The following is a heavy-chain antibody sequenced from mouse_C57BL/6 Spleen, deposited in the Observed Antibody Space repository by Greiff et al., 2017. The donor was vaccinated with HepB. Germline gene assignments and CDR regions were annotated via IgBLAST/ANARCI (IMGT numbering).Heavy chain of an antibody. J-gene: IGHJ4*01. CDR1: GYTFTDYY. CDR2: INPNNGGT. CDR3: ASYSNQYYYAMDY. V-gene: IGHV1-26*01. Sequence: EVQLQQSGPELVKPGASVKISCKASGYTFTDYYMNWVKQSHGKSLEWIGDINPNNGGTSYNQKFKGKATLTVDKSSSTAYMELRSLTSEDSAVYYCASYSNQYYYAMDYWGQGTSVTVSS. D-gene: IGHD2-5*01.